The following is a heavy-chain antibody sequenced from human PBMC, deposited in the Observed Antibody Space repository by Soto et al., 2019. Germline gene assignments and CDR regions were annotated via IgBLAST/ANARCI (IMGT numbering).Heavy chain of an antibody. D-gene: IGHD6-19*01. Sequence: SETLSLTCTVSGGSISSGGYYWSWIRQHPGKGLEWIGYIYYSGSTYYNPSLKSRVTISVDTFKNQFSLKLSSVTAADTAVYYCARTGRGWAVWTVDYWGQGTLVTVSS. J-gene: IGHJ4*02. CDR1: GGSISSGGYY. CDR3: ARTGRGWAVWTVDY. V-gene: IGHV4-31*03. CDR2: IYYSGST.